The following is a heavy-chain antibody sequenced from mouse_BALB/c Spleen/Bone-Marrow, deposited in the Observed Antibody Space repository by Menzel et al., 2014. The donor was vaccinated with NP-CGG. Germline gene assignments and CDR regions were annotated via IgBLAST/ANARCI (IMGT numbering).Heavy chain of an antibody. CDR3: ARQGGYFDY. CDR2: ISSGGSYT. Sequence: ECGGDLVKPGGSLKLSCAASGFTFSTYGMSWVRQTPDKRLEWVATISSGGSYTYYPDSVKGRFTISRDNAKNTLYLQMSSLKSEDTAMYYCARQGGYFDYWGQGTTLPVSS. CDR1: GFTFSTYG. J-gene: IGHJ2*01. V-gene: IGHV5-6*01.